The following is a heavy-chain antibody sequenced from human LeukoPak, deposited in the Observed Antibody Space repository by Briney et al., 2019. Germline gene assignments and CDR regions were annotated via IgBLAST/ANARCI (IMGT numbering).Heavy chain of an antibody. D-gene: IGHD3-9*01. Sequence: GASVKVSCKASGGTFSSYAISWVRQAPGQGLEWMGRIIPILGIANYAQKFQGRVTITADESTSTAYMELSSLRSEDTAVYYCARGPPPKPLNYWGQGTLVTVSS. V-gene: IGHV1-69*04. CDR2: IIPILGIA. CDR1: GGTFSSYA. J-gene: IGHJ4*02. CDR3: ARGPPPKPLNY.